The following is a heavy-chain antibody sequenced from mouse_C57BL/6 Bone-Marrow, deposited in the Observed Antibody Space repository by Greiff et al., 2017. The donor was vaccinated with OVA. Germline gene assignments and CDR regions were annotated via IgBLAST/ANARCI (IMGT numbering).Heavy chain of an antibody. V-gene: IGHV1-69*01. CDR1: GYTFTSYW. Sequence: QVQLQQPGAELVMPGASVKLSCKASGYTFTSYWMHWVKQRPGQGLEWIGEIDPSDSYTNYNQKFKGKSTLTVDKSSGTAYMQLSSLTSEDSAVYSCARSSHWYFDVWGTGTTVTGSS. CDR3: ARSSHWYFDV. CDR2: IDPSDSYT. J-gene: IGHJ1*03. D-gene: IGHD6-2*01.